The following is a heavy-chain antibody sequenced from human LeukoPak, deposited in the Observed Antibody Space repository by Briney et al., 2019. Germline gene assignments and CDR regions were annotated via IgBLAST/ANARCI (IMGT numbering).Heavy chain of an antibody. Sequence: GGSLRLSCAASGFSFSNYAMTWVRQAPGKGLEWVSDITGSGGDTYYADSVKGRFTISRDNSKNTVFLQMNSLRAEDTAVYYCARDRGYCSGGDCYSNAFDIWGQGTMVTVSS. D-gene: IGHD2-15*01. CDR2: ITGSGGDT. CDR3: ARDRGYCSGGDCYSNAFDI. V-gene: IGHV3-23*01. J-gene: IGHJ3*02. CDR1: GFSFSNYA.